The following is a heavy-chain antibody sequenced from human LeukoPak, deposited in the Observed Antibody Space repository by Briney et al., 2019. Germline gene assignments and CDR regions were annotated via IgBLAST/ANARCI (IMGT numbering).Heavy chain of an antibody. J-gene: IGHJ4*02. CDR3: ARIGLGVSFGSGFDY. V-gene: IGHV3-30-3*01. Sequence: PGRSLRLSCVASGFSLRGYAMHWVRQAPGKGGLEWVTMISYDGRDQYYADSVKGRFTIPRDDSKNTLFLQMNSLRVEDTAMYHCARIGLGVSFGSGFDYWGQGTLVTVTS. D-gene: IGHD3-10*01. CDR1: GFSLRGYA. CDR2: ISYDGRDQ.